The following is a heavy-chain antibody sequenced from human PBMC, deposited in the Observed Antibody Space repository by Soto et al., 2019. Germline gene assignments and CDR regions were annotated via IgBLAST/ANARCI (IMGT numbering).Heavy chain of an antibody. CDR1: GGSISISSYY. Sequence: SETLSLTCTVSGGSISISSYYWGWIRQPPGKGLEWIGSIYYSGSTYYNPSLKSRVTISVDTSKNQFSLKLSSVTAADTAVYYCARRRSSGYTRWFDPWGQGTLVTVSS. J-gene: IGHJ5*02. V-gene: IGHV4-39*01. CDR2: IYYSGST. CDR3: ARRRSSGYTRWFDP. D-gene: IGHD6-19*01.